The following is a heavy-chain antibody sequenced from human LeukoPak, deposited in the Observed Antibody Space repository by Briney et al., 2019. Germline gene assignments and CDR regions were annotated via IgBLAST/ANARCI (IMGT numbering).Heavy chain of an antibody. Sequence: GGSLRLSCAASGFTFSSYPMNWVRPAPGKGLEWVSVISGSGGATFYGDSVQGRFTISRDNSRDTLYLQMNSLTAEDTAVYYCGKYLQTTVGANDYWGQGTLVTVSS. J-gene: IGHJ4*02. V-gene: IGHV3-23*01. CDR3: GKYLQTTVGANDY. CDR1: GFTFSSYP. CDR2: ISGSGGAT. D-gene: IGHD1-26*01.